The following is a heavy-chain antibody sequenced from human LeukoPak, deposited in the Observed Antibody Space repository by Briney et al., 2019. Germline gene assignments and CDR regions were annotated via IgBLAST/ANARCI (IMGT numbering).Heavy chain of an antibody. CDR3: ARARRLRFLEWTPDFDY. CDR2: ISAYNGNT. D-gene: IGHD3-3*01. Sequence: GASVKVSRKASGYTFTSYGISWVRQAPGQGLEWMGWISAYNGNTNYAQKVQGRVTMTTDTSTSTAYMELRSLRSDDTAVYYCARARRLRFLEWTPDFDYWGQGTLVTVSS. CDR1: GYTFTSYG. J-gene: IGHJ4*02. V-gene: IGHV1-18*01.